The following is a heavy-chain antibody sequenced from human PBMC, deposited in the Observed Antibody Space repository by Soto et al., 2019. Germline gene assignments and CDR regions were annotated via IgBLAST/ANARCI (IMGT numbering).Heavy chain of an antibody. CDR3: ERGLFGQQCLVGFDT. Sequence: QVHLVQSGAEVKKPGSSVKASCKASGGSFSNYIFAWVRQAPGQGLEWMGGTIPMFATAQYAQKLQVRVTITADESTSTVYMDLTSLTAYDTAVYYCERGLFGQQCLVGFDTWGQGTLGTVSS. V-gene: IGHV1-69*01. J-gene: IGHJ4*02. CDR2: TIPMFATA. CDR1: GGSFSNYI. D-gene: IGHD6-19*01.